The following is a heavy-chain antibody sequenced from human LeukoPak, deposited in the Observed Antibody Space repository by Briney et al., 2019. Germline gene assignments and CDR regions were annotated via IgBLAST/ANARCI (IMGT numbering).Heavy chain of an antibody. CDR3: ARDYYDSSGHDY. V-gene: IGHV3-21*01. CDR1: GFTFSSYS. Sequence: GGSLRLSCAASGFTFSSYSMNWVRQAPGKGLEWVSSISSSRSYIYYADSAKGRFTISRDNAKNSLYLQMDSLRAEDTAVYYCARDYYDSSGHDYWGQGTLVTVSS. CDR2: ISSSRSYI. D-gene: IGHD3-22*01. J-gene: IGHJ4*02.